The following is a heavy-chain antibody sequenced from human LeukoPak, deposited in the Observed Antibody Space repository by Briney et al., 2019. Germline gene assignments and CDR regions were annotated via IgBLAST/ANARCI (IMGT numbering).Heavy chain of an antibody. CDR2: IQYNGNNK. J-gene: IGHJ4*02. D-gene: IGHD3-9*01. Sequence: PGGSLRLSCAASGFTFNNFGMHWVRQAPGKGLEWVTFIQYNGNNKYYADSVKGRFTISRDNSKNTLYLQMNSLRAEDTAVYYCAKDDLYFDWSPIGYWGQGTLVTVSS. CDR3: AKDDLYFDWSPIGY. CDR1: GFTFNNFG. V-gene: IGHV3-30*02.